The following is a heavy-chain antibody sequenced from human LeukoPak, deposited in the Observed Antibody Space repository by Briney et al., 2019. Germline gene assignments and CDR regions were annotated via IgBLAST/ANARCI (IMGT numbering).Heavy chain of an antibody. CDR2: ISTDGSST. CDR3: VREYSSSSGRAFDM. Sequence: GGSLRLSCAASGFTFSSYWMHWVRQAPGKGLVWVSRISTDGSSTNSADSVKGRLTISRDNAKNTLYLQMNSLKAEDTAVYYCVREYSSSSGRAFDMWGQGTMVTVSP. CDR1: GFTFSSYW. V-gene: IGHV3-74*01. J-gene: IGHJ3*02. D-gene: IGHD6-6*01.